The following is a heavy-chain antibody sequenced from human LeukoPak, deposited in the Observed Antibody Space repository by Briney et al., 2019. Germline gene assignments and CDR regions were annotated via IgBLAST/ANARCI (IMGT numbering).Heavy chain of an antibody. CDR2: IYYSGST. J-gene: IGHJ6*02. D-gene: IGHD6-19*01. Sequence: SEPVSLTCTVSGGSISSYYWSWIRQPPGKGLEWIGYIYYSGSTNYNPSLKSRVTISVDTSKNQFSLKLSSVTAADTAVYYCARCSGWYGYFGMDVWGQATT. V-gene: IGHV4-59*01. CDR3: ARCSGWYGYFGMDV. CDR1: GGSISSYY.